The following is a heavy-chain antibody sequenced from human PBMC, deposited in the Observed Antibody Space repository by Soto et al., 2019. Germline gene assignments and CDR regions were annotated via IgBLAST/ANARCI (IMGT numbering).Heavy chain of an antibody. CDR2: TYYRSKWYN. Sequence: SQTLSLTCAISGDSVSSNSAAWNWIRQSPSRGLEWLGKTYYRSKWYNEYAESVKSRITINPDTSKNQFSLKLSSVTAADTAVYYCARDRNNWSYLDYWGPGTLVTVSS. D-gene: IGHD1-20*01. CDR1: GDSVSSNSAA. CDR3: ARDRNNWSYLDY. J-gene: IGHJ4*02. V-gene: IGHV6-1*01.